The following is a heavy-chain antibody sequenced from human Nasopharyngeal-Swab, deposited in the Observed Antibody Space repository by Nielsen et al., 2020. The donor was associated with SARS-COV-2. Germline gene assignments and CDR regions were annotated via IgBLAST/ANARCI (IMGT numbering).Heavy chain of an antibody. CDR3: ASPVEVSTT. CDR2: IIPILGIP. D-gene: IGHD5-24*01. J-gene: IGHJ5*02. Sequence: WVRQAPGQGLEWMGRIIPILGIPNYAQKFQGRLTITADTSTTTAYMELSSLRSEDTAVYYCASPVEVSTTWGQGTLVTVSS. V-gene: IGHV1-69*02.